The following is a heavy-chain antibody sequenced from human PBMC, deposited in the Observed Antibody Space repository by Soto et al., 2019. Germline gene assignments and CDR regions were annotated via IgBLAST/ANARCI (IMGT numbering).Heavy chain of an antibody. CDR3: ARGGTFRTFDY. D-gene: IGHD3-16*01. V-gene: IGHV4-61*01. CDR1: GGSISSSSYY. J-gene: IGHJ4*02. CDR2: IYYSGNT. Sequence: SETLSLTCTVSGGSISSSSYYWSWIRQPPGKGLEWIGYIYYSGNTNYNPSLKSRVTISVDTSKNQFSLKLSSATAADTAVYYCARGGTFRTFDYWGQGTLVTVSS.